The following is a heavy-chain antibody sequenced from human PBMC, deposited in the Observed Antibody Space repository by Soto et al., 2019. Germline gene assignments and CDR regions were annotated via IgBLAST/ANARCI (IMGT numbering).Heavy chain of an antibody. J-gene: IGHJ2*01. CDR1: GGTFSSYT. D-gene: IGHD5-12*01. V-gene: IGHV1-69*12. Sequence: QVQLVQSGADVEKPGSSVTVSCKASGGTFSSYTISWVRQAPGQGLEWMGGIIPIFGTANYAQKFQGRVTITADESTSTAYMELSSLRSEDTAVYYCARGNHRWLQLWYFDLWGRGTLVTVSS. CDR3: ARGNHRWLQLWYFDL. CDR2: IIPIFGTA.